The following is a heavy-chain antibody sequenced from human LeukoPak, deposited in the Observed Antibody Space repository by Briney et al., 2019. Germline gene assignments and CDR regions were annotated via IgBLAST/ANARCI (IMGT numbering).Heavy chain of an antibody. CDR1: GSRFTSYW. CDR2: IDPSDSYP. V-gene: IGHV5-10-1*01. D-gene: IGHD2-21*01. CDR3: ARSKLAYPFWFDP. Sequence: GVPLKISFQGSGSRFTSYWISWGRPMPGKGLEWMGRIDPSDSYPNYSTSFQGHVTISADKSISTAYLQWSSLKASDTAMYYCARSKLAYPFWFDPWGEGTLVTVSS. J-gene: IGHJ5*02.